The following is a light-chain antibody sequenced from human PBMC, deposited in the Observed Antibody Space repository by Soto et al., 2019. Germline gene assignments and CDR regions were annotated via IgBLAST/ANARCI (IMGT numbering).Light chain of an antibody. CDR2: SET. CDR3: QQGHSFPLT. J-gene: IGKJ4*01. V-gene: IGKV1-12*01. CDR1: QDSSDC. Sequence: DIQMTQAPSSVSASVGDRVTITCRASQDSSDCLAWHQQKPGDAPKLLIYSETTLHSGVPSRFSASGSGTDFTLTITPLQPEDFATYYCQQGHSFPLTFGGGTKVELK.